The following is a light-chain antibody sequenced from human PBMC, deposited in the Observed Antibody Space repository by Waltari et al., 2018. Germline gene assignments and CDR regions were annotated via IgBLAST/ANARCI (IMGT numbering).Light chain of an antibody. CDR3: QHYRSLPVT. Sequence: EIVLTQSPGTLSLSPGESATLSCRASERVRRALAWDQQRPGQAPRLLIYDASARATGIPDRFSGSGSGTDFSLTISRLEPEDFALYYCQHYRSLPVTFGQGTKVEIK. CDR1: ERVRRA. CDR2: DAS. V-gene: IGKV3-20*01. J-gene: IGKJ1*01.